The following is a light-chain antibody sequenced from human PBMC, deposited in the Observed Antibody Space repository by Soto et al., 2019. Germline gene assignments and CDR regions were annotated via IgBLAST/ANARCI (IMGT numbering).Light chain of an antibody. J-gene: IGLJ2*01. Sequence: VLTQPPSVSVAPGQTASITCGGNNIGGKSVNWYQQKPGQAPVVVVYDDSDRPSGIPERFSGSNSAHTATLTISRVEAGDEADYYCHLWDSSSDHVVFGGGTKLTVL. CDR2: DDS. CDR3: HLWDSSSDHVV. V-gene: IGLV3-21*02. CDR1: NIGGKS.